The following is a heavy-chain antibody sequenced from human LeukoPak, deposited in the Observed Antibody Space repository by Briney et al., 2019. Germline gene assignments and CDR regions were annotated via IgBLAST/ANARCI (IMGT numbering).Heavy chain of an antibody. CDR2: INTNTGNP. Sequence: ASVKVSCKASGYTFTSYAMHWVRQAPGQGLEWMGWINTNTGNPTYAQGFTGRFVFSLDTSVSTAYLQIRSLKAEDTAMYYCAREGEPLPLDYWGQGTLVTVSS. V-gene: IGHV7-4-1*01. CDR3: AREGEPLPLDY. J-gene: IGHJ4*02. CDR1: GYTFTSYA. D-gene: IGHD2-21*01.